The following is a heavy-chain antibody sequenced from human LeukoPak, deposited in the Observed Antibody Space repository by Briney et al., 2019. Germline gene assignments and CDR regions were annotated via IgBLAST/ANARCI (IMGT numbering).Heavy chain of an antibody. CDR1: GGTFSSYA. Sequence: ASVKVSCKASGGTFSSYAISWVRQAPGQGLEWMGRIIPILGIANYAQKFQGRVTITADKSTSTAHMELSSLRSEDTAVYYCARAYDYVWGSYRPHRSYYFDYWGQGTLVTVSS. V-gene: IGHV1-69*04. J-gene: IGHJ4*02. CDR3: ARAYDYVWGSYRPHRSYYFDY. CDR2: IIPILGIA. D-gene: IGHD3-16*02.